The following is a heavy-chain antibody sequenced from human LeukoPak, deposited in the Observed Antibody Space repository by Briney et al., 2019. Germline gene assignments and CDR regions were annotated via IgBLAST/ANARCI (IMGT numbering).Heavy chain of an antibody. J-gene: IGHJ5*02. D-gene: IGHD2-15*01. CDR3: ARGRCSGGSCYPGSIWFDP. V-gene: IGHV4-61*02. Sequence: PSQTLSLTCTVSGGSISSGSYYWSWIRQPAGKGLEWIGRIYTGGSTNYNPSLKSRVTISVDTSKNQFSLKLSSVTAADTAVYYCARGRCSGGSCYPGSIWFDPWGQGTLVTVSS. CDR2: IYTGGST. CDR1: GGSISSGSYY.